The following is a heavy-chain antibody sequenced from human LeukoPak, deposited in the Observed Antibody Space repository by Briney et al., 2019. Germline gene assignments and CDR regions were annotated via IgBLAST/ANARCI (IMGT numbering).Heavy chain of an antibody. V-gene: IGHV1-8*01. CDR1: GYTFTSYD. J-gene: IGHJ5*02. CDR3: ARVKRYNWNYVDNWFDP. Sequence: ASVKVPCKASGYTFTSYDIKWVRQATGQGLEWMGWMNPNSGNTGYAQKFQGRVTMTRNTSISTAYMELSSLRSEDTAVYYCARVKRYNWNYVDNWFDPWGQGTLVTVSS. CDR2: MNPNSGNT. D-gene: IGHD1-7*01.